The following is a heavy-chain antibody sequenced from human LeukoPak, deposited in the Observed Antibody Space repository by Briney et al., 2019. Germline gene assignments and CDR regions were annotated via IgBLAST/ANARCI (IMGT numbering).Heavy chain of an antibody. CDR3: ARGYSSGWYESYYYYYYYMDV. Sequence: GASVKVSCKASGYTFTSYDINWVRPATGQGLEWMGWMNPNSGNTGYAQKFQGRVTMTRNTSISTAYMELSSLRSEDTAVYYCARGYSSGWYESYYYYYYYMDVWGKGTTVTVSS. D-gene: IGHD6-19*01. CDR1: GYTFTSYD. J-gene: IGHJ6*03. V-gene: IGHV1-8*01. CDR2: MNPNSGNT.